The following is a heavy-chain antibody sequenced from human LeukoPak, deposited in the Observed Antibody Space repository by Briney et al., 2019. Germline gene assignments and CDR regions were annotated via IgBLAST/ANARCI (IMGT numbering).Heavy chain of an antibody. CDR3: ARDLAPYDYVWGSYRSVFDY. Sequence: ASVKVSCKASGYTFTGYYMHWVRQAPGQGLEWMGWINPNSGGTNYAQKFQGRVTMTRDTSISTAYMELSRLRSDDTAVYYCARDLAPYDYVWGSYRSVFDYWGQGTLVTVSS. CDR2: INPNSGGT. D-gene: IGHD3-16*02. J-gene: IGHJ4*02. CDR1: GYTFTGYY. V-gene: IGHV1-2*02.